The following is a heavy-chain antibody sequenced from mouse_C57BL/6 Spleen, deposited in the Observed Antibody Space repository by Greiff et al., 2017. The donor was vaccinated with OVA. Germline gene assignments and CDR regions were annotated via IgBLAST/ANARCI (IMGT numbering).Heavy chain of an antibody. CDR2: ISSGGDYI. D-gene: IGHD1-1*01. J-gene: IGHJ4*01. Sequence: EVQLVESGEGLVKPGGSLKLSCAASGFTFSSYAMSWVRQTPEKRLEWVAYISSGGDYIYYADTVKGRFTISRDNARNTLYLQMSSLKSEDTAMYYCTRESDYYGSSLYAMDYWGQGTSVTVSS. CDR3: TRESDYYGSSLYAMDY. CDR1: GFTFSSYA. V-gene: IGHV5-9-1*02.